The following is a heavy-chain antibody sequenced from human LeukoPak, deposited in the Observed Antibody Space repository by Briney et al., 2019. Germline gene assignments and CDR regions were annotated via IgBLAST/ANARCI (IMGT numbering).Heavy chain of an antibody. CDR3: ARGTFWSGTCNGYYFDY. D-gene: IGHD3-3*01. CDR1: GGSISSGSYY. CDR2: IYYSAT. Sequence: SQTLSLTCTVSGGSISSGSYYWTWIRQPPAKGLEWVGYIYYSATKYNPSLKSRLSISVDTSKNQFSLKLSSVTAADTAVYYCARGTFWSGTCNGYYFDYWGQGTLVTVSS. V-gene: IGHV4-61*01. J-gene: IGHJ4*02.